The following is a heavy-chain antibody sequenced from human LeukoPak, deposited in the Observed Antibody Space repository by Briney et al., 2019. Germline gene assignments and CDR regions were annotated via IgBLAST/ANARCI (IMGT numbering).Heavy chain of an antibody. D-gene: IGHD2-15*01. Sequence: ASVKVSCKASGYTFTGYYMHWVRQAPGQGLEWMGRIIPILGIANYAQKFQGRVTITADKSTSTAYMELSSLRSEDTAVYYCARDLSQYCSGGSCYSVWFDPWGQGTLVTVSS. CDR1: GYTFTGYY. V-gene: IGHV1-69*04. J-gene: IGHJ5*02. CDR2: IIPILGIA. CDR3: ARDLSQYCSGGSCYSVWFDP.